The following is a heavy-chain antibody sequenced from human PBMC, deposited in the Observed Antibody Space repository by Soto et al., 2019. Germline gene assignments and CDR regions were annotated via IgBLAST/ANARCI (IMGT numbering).Heavy chain of an antibody. Sequence: QVQLVESGGGVVQPGRSLRLSCAASGFTFSSYALHWVRQAPGKGLERVAVISYDGSNKYYAASVKGRFTISRDNSKNARYLQRNSLRAEDTAVYYCARATSGWYKDGFDFWGQGTMVTVSS. CDR2: ISYDGSNK. J-gene: IGHJ3*01. D-gene: IGHD6-19*01. CDR3: ARATSGWYKDGFDF. V-gene: IGHV3-30*14. CDR1: GFTFSSYA.